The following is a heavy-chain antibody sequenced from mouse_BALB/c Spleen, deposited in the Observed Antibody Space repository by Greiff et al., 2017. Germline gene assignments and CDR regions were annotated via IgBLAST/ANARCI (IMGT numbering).Heavy chain of an antibody. CDR1: GYSITSDYA. V-gene: IGHV3-2*02. D-gene: IGHD2-3*01. CDR2: ISYSGST. Sequence: ESGPGLVKPSQSLSLTCTVTGYSITSDYAWNWIRQFPGNKLEWMGYISYSGSTSYNPSLKSRISITRDTSKNQFFLQLNSVTTEDTATYYCAYDGYYDYAMDYWGQGTSVTVSS. CDR3: AYDGYYDYAMDY. J-gene: IGHJ4*01.